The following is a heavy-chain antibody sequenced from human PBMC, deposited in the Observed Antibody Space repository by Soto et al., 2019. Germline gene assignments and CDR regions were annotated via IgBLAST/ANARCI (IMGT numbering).Heavy chain of an antibody. CDR1: GDTFSSYS. D-gene: IGHD3-3*01. CDR3: ARESGYHDY. CDR2: IIPIVGTA. Sequence: ASVKVSCKASGDTFSSYSISWVRQAPGQGLEWMGVIIPIVGTASYAQKFQGRVTITADASTSTAYMELSSLRSEDTAVYYCARESGYHDYWGQGTLVTVSS. V-gene: IGHV1-69*13. J-gene: IGHJ4*02.